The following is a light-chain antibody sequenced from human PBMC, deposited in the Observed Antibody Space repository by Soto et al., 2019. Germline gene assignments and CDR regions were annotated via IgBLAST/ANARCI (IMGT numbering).Light chain of an antibody. CDR1: TSNIGINT. J-gene: IGLJ2*01. CDR3: AVWDDSLNGVV. V-gene: IGLV1-44*01. Sequence: QSVLTQPPSASGTPGQRVTISCSGSTSNIGINTVTWYQQLPGTAPKLLIYSNDRRPSGVPDRFSGSKSGTSASLAISGLQPDFEADYYCAVWDDSLNGVVVGGGTKLTVL. CDR2: SND.